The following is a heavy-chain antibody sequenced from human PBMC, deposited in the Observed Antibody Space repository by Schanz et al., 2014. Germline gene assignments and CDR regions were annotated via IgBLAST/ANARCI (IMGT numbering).Heavy chain of an antibody. CDR3: TRDVRLDRRGNWFDP. CDR1: GFTFSSHW. Sequence: VQLVESGGGLVQPGKSLRLSCAASGFTFSSHWMHWVRQDPGKGLVWVARINSVGSNTDYADSVTGRFTISRDNAKNTLYLQMNSLRAEDTAVYYCTRDVRLDRRGNWFDPWGQGTLVTVSS. CDR2: INSVGSNT. D-gene: IGHD1-1*01. V-gene: IGHV3-74*01. J-gene: IGHJ5*02.